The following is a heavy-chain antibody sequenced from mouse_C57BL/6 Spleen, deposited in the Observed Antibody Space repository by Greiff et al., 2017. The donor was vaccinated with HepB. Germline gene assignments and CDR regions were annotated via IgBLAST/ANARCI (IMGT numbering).Heavy chain of an antibody. J-gene: IGHJ3*01. CDR1: GFTFSDYG. Sequence: EVQLVESGGGLVKPGGSLKLSCAASGFTFSDYGMHWVRQAPEKGLEWVAYISSGSSTIYYADTVKGRFTISRDNAKNTLFLQMTSLRSEDTAMYYCARVYDYDGTGFAYWGQGTLVTVSA. D-gene: IGHD2-4*01. CDR2: ISSGSSTI. CDR3: ARVYDYDGTGFAY. V-gene: IGHV5-17*01.